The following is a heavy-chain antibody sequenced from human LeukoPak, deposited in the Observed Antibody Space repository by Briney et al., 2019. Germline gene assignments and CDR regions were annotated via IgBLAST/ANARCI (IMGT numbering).Heavy chain of an antibody. CDR3: ARDMRNYGDYKPIDAFDI. CDR1: GFTFSSYS. Sequence: GGSLRLSCAASGFTFSSYSMNWVRQAPGKGLEWVSYISSSGSTIYYADSVKGRFTISRDNAKNSLYLQMNSLRAEDTAVYYCARDMRNYGDYKPIDAFDIWGQGTMVTVSS. V-gene: IGHV3-48*04. D-gene: IGHD4-17*01. CDR2: ISSSGSTI. J-gene: IGHJ3*02.